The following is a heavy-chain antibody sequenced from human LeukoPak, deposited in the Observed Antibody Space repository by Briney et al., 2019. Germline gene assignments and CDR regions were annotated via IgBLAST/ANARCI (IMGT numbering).Heavy chain of an antibody. CDR1: GYTFIGYY. V-gene: IGHV1-2*02. J-gene: IGHJ6*02. D-gene: IGHD5-12*01. CDR2: TNPNSGDT. CDR3: ARWREWRKGGTVPGDYYYYYGMDV. Sequence: ASVKVSCKTSGYTFIGYYLHWVRQAPGQGLEWMGWTNPNSGDTNYAQKFQGRVTMTRDTSISTAYMELSRLRSDDTAVFYCARWREWRKGGTVPGDYYYYYGMDVWGQGTTVTVSS.